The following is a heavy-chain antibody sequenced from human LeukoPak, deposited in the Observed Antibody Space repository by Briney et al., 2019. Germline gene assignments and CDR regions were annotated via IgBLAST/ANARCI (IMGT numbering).Heavy chain of an antibody. V-gene: IGHV3-9*01. Sequence: GRSLRLSCAASGFTFDHSTSHWVRQVPGDGLECVATISRESAFIRYADSVKGRFTISRDNAKISLHLQMNSLRAEDTALYHCAKEGGVCINALCRYLDSWGQGTLVTVSS. CDR1: GFTFDHST. D-gene: IGHD2-8*01. CDR3: AKEGGVCINALCRYLDS. J-gene: IGHJ4*02. CDR2: ISRESAFI.